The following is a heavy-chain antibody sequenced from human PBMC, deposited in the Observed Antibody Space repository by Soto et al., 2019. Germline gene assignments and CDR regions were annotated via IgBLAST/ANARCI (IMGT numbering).Heavy chain of an antibody. CDR1: GGSISSYY. Sequence: SETLSLTCTVSGGSISSYYWSWIRQPPGKGLEWIGYVYYSGSTNYNPSLRSRVTMSVDTSKNQFSLKLRSVTAADTAVYYCARSVTSWFDPWGQGTLVTVSS. D-gene: IGHD2-21*02. CDR2: VYYSGST. J-gene: IGHJ5*02. V-gene: IGHV4-59*01. CDR3: ARSVTSWFDP.